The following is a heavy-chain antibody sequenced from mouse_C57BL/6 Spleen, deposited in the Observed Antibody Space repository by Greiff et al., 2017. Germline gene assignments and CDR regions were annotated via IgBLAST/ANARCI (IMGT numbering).Heavy chain of an antibody. Sequence: EVMLVESGGGLVQPGGSMKLSCVASGFTFSNYWMNWVRQSPEKGLEWVAQIRLKSDNYATNYAESVKGRFTITRDDSKNRVYLQMNNLRAEDAGIYYCTGRVVDYWGQGTSVTVAS. CDR2: IRLKSDNYAT. V-gene: IGHV6-3*01. CDR3: TGRVVDY. J-gene: IGHJ4*01. CDR1: GFTFSNYW.